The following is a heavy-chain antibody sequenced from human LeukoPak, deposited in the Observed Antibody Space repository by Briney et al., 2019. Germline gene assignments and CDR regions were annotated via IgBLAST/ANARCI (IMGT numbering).Heavy chain of an antibody. D-gene: IGHD3-10*01. CDR1: GGSFSGYY. J-gene: IGHJ4*02. CDR3: ARGFHPNCYGSGSYGDY. V-gene: IGHV4-34*01. Sequence: SETLSLTCAVYGGSFSGYYWSWIRQPPGKGLEWIGEIKHSGSTNYNPSLKSRVTISVDTSKNQFSLKLSSVTAADTAVYYCARGFHPNCYGSGSYGDYWGQGTLVTVSS. CDR2: IKHSGST.